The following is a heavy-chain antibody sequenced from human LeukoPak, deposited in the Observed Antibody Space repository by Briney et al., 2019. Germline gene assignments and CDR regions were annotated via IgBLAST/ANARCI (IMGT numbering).Heavy chain of an antibody. CDR2: INAGNGNT. V-gene: IGHV1-3*01. CDR3: AKEGKGGWYRFDY. CDR1: GYTFTSYA. J-gene: IGHJ4*02. Sequence: GASVKVSCKASGYTFTSYAMHWVRQAPGQRLEWMGWINAGNGNTKYSQKFQGRVTITRDTSASTAYMELSSLRSEDTAVYYCAKEGKGGWYRFDYWGQGTLVTVSS. D-gene: IGHD6-19*01.